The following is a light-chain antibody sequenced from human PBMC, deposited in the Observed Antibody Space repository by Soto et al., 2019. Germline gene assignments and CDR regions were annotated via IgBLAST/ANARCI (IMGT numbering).Light chain of an antibody. J-gene: IGLJ2*01. CDR1: SSNIGSHT. CDR3: AAWDDSLSVV. Sequence: QSVLTQPPSASGTPGQTIAISCSGGSSNIGSHTVNWYQQLPGTAPKLLIYSDNQRPSGVPDRFSGSKSGTSASLAISGLQSEDEADYYCAAWDDSLSVVFGGGTKLTVL. CDR2: SDN. V-gene: IGLV1-44*01.